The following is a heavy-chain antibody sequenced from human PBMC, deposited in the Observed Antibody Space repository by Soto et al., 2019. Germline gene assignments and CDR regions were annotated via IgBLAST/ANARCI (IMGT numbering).Heavy chain of an antibody. D-gene: IGHD2-15*01. Sequence: QVQLVQSGAEVKKPGASVKVSCKASGYTFTSYGISWVRQAPGQGLEWMGWISAYNGNTNYAQKLQGRVTMTTDTATSTANMELRSLSSDDTAVYYCARVQWDIVVVVAALGEYNWFDPWGQGTLVTVSS. J-gene: IGHJ5*02. V-gene: IGHV1-18*01. CDR3: ARVQWDIVVVVAALGEYNWFDP. CDR2: ISAYNGNT. CDR1: GYTFTSYG.